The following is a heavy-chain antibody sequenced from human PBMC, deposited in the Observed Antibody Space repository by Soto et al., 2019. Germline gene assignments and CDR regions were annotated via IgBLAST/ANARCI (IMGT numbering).Heavy chain of an antibody. J-gene: IGHJ6*02. D-gene: IGHD6-19*01. V-gene: IGHV3-23*01. CDR1: GFTFSSYA. Sequence: GGSLRLSCAASGFTFSSYAMSWVRQAPGKGLEWVSAISGSGGSTYYADSVKGRFTISRDNSKNTLYLQMNSLRAEDTAVYYCAKAGYSRGWNHYYYYGMDVWGQGTTVTVYS. CDR2: ISGSGGST. CDR3: AKAGYSRGWNHYYYYGMDV.